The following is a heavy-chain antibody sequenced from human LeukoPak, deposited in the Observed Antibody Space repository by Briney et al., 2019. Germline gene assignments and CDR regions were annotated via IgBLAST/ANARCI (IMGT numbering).Heavy chain of an antibody. CDR3: ARGGNYYHYYMDV. D-gene: IGHD1-26*01. CDR2: ISSSSSYI. V-gene: IGHV3-21*01. CDR1: GFTFSSYS. J-gene: IGHJ6*03. Sequence: GGPLRLSCAASGFTFSSYSMNWVRQAPGKGLEWVSSISSSSSYIYYADSVKGRFTISRDNAKNSLYLQMNSLRAEDTAVYYCARGGNYYHYYMDVWGKGTTVTVSS.